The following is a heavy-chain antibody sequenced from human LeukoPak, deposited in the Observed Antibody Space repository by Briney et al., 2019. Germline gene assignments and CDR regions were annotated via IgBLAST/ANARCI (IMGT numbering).Heavy chain of an antibody. CDR3: AGHRSAVAGSYTYWYPDL. CDR1: GGSISSYY. CDR2: IYYSGNT. V-gene: IGHV4-59*08. J-gene: IGHJ2*01. Sequence: SETLSLTCTVSGGSISSYYWNWVRQSPGKGLEWIGYIYYSGNTNYNPSLKSRVTISVDTSKNQFSLKLSSVTAADTAVYYCAGHRSAVAGSYTYWYPDLWGRGTLVTVSS. D-gene: IGHD3-10*01.